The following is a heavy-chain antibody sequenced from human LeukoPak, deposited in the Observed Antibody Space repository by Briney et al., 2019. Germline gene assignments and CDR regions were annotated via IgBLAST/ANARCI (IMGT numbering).Heavy chain of an antibody. CDR1: GFTFSTYW. V-gene: IGHV3-74*01. J-gene: IGHJ4*02. CDR3: ARALGDI. Sequence: GGSLRLSYAASGFTFSTYWMHWVRQAPGKGLVWVSRINGDGSSTSYGVSVKGRFTISRDNAKNTLYLQMNGLRVEDTAVYYCARALGDIRGQGTLVTVSS. CDR2: INGDGSST.